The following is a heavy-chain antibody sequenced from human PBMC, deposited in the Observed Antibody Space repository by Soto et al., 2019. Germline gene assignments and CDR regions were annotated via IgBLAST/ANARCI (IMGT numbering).Heavy chain of an antibody. V-gene: IGHV1-2*02. J-gene: IGHJ5*02. D-gene: IGHD3-22*01. Sequence: ASVKVSCKAGGDTFTGCYLHWVLQAPGEGPERRGWMNPKSGATKYAQKFHAGVIMTRNTSMYKVYMEVMRLRSDDSAIYYCTQDGLYDVDIPGWLHPWGQGTPVTVSS. CDR3: TQDGLYDVDIPGWLHP. CDR2: MNPKSGAT. CDR1: GDTFTGCY.